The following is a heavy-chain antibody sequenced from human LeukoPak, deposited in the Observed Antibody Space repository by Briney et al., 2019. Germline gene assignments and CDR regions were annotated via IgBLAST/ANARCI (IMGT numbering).Heavy chain of an antibody. V-gene: IGHV3-23*01. CDR1: GFTFSSYA. Sequence: GGSLRLSCAASGFTFSSYAMSWVRQAPGKGLEWVSGINTSGGSTAYADSVKGRFTISRDNPRNTLYMQMNSLRAEDTAVYYCSRDHGDYSFDYWGQGTLVTVSS. CDR2: INTSGGST. J-gene: IGHJ4*02. D-gene: IGHD4-17*01. CDR3: SRDHGDYSFDY.